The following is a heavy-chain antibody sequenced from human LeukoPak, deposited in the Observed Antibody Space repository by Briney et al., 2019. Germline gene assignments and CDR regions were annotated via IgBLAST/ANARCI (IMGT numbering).Heavy chain of an antibody. J-gene: IGHJ4*02. CDR3: ATAFRYCSSTSCYSLY. CDR1: GYTLTELS. CDR2: FDPEDGET. Sequence: GASVKVSCXVSGYTLTELSMHWVRQALGKGLEWMAGFDPEDGETIYAQKFQGRVTMTEDTSTDTAYMELSSLRSEDTAVYYCATAFRYCSSTSCYSLYWGQGTLVTVSS. V-gene: IGHV1-24*01. D-gene: IGHD2-2*01.